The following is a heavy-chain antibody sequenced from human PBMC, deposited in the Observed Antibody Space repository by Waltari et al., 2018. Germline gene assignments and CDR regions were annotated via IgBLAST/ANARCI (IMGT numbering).Heavy chain of an antibody. CDR1: GFTFSSYW. V-gene: IGHV3-74*01. CDR3: TRALSGSFPY. Sequence: EVQLVESGGGSVQPGGSLRLSCAASGFTFSSYWMYWVRQAPGKGLVGVSRINADGSSTSYADSVKGRFTISRDNAKNTLYLQMNSLRAEDTAVYYCTRALSGSFPYWGQGTLVTVSS. J-gene: IGHJ4*02. CDR2: INADGSST. D-gene: IGHD1-26*01.